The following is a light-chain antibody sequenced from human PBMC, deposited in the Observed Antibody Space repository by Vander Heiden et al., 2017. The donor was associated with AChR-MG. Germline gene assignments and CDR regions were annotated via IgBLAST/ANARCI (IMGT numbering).Light chain of an antibody. CDR2: GVN. CDR1: SSDVGGYNY. CDR3: SAYAGSNNLGV. Sequence: QSVLPQPPSSSGSPGPAVTISCTGSSSDVGGYNYVYWYQQHPGKAPKLMIYGVNKRPSGVPERFSGSKSGNTASLTVSGLQADDEADYYCSAYAGSNNLGVFGGGTKLTVL. J-gene: IGLJ3*02. V-gene: IGLV2-8*01.